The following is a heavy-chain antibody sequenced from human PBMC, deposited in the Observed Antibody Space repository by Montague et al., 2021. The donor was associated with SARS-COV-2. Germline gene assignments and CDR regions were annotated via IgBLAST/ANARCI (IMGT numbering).Heavy chain of an antibody. CDR1: GFTFSTQA. D-gene: IGHD3-22*01. CDR2: ISSDGIKE. J-gene: IGHJ4*02. V-gene: IGHV3-30-3*01. Sequence: SLRLSCAASGFTFSTQAMHWVRQTPGKGLEWVAAISSDGIKEHYADSVXGLFTVSRDNSENTLYLQMNILRAEDTALYYCARDTSYDGSGYYYFDYWGQGTLVTVSS. CDR3: ARDTSYDGSGYYYFDY.